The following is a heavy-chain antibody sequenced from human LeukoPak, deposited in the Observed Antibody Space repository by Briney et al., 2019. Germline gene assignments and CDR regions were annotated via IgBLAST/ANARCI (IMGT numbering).Heavy chain of an antibody. CDR1: GYTFTGYY. V-gene: IGHV1-2*02. D-gene: IGHD6-6*01. J-gene: IGHJ5*02. Sequence: GASVKVSCKASGYTFTGYYMHWVRQAPGQGLERMGWINPNSGGTNYAQKFQGRVTMTRDTSISTAYMELSRLRSDDTAVYYCARGSGIAARLRLGFDPWGQGTLVTVSS. CDR2: INPNSGGT. CDR3: ARGSGIAARLRLGFDP.